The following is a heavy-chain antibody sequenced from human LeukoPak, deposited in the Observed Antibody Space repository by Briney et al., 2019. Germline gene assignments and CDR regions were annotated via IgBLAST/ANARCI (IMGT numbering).Heavy chain of an antibody. J-gene: IGHJ6*02. Sequence: AASVKVSCKASGGTFSSYAISWVRQAPGQGLEWMGGIIPIFGTANYAQKFQGRVTITADESTSTAYMELSSLRSEDTAVYYCAKTVVPARGNYYYYGMDVWGQGTTVTVSS. V-gene: IGHV1-69*13. CDR2: IIPIFGTA. CDR1: GGTFSSYA. CDR3: AKTVVPARGNYYYYGMDV. D-gene: IGHD2-2*01.